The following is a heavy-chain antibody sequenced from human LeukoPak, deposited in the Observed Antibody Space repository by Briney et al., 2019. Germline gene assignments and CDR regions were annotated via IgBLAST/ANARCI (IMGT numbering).Heavy chain of an antibody. CDR2: IYYTGST. Sequence: SETLSLTCTVSIVFLDSYYWMCIRQPPGKGLEWIGYIYYTGSTEYHPSLKSRVTISLDTSKNQFSLKLTPVTAADTAFYSCGRVYQSAEYYSDYWGQGNLVSVSS. CDR3: GRVYQSAEYYSDY. CDR1: IVFLDSYY. V-gene: IGHV4-59*01. D-gene: IGHD2-2*01. J-gene: IGHJ4*02.